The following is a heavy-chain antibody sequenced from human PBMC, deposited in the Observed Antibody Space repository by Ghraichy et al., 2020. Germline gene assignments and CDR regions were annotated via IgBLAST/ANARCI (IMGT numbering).Heavy chain of an antibody. CDR1: GASISSYY. CDR2: TYFTDSP. V-gene: IGHV4-4*07. Sequence: SETLSLNCTVSGASISSYYWTWIRQPAGKGLEWIGRTYFTDSPSYNPSLKSRITMSVDTSKKQISLRLSSVTAADTAVYYCASEGIAIPFGLDVWGPGTTVTVSS. J-gene: IGHJ6*02. CDR3: ASEGIAIPFGLDV. D-gene: IGHD3-9*01.